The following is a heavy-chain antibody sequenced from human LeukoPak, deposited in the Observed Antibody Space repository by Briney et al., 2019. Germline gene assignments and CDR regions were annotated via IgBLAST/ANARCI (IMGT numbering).Heavy chain of an antibody. V-gene: IGHV3-53*01. CDR2: ISGGGST. Sequence: GGSLRLSCAASGFTVSDNYTSWVRQAPGKGLEWVSAISGGGSTYYADSVKGRFIISRDNSKNTVYLQLNSLRAEDTAVYYCARGGDAIGSIRSPFDIWGQGTMVTVSS. J-gene: IGHJ3*02. CDR1: GFTVSDNY. D-gene: IGHD2-21*01. CDR3: ARGGDAIGSIRSPFDI.